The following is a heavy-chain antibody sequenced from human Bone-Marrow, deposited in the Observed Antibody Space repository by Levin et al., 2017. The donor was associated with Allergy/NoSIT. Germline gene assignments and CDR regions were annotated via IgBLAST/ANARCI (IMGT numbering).Heavy chain of an antibody. D-gene: IGHD5-12*01. CDR1: GDTFSSFA. CDR3: ARDSGYEAFDY. Sequence: SVKVSCKPSGDTFSSFAISWVRQAPGQGLEHMGGIVPILGTTNYAQKFQGKITITADESTTTAYLELSSLRFEDTAVYYCARDSGYEAFDYWGQGTLVTVSS. CDR2: IVPILGTT. J-gene: IGHJ4*02. V-gene: IGHV1-69*13.